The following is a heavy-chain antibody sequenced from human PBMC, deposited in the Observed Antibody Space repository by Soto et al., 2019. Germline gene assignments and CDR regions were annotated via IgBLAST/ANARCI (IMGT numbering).Heavy chain of an antibody. CDR1: GLTFRRDA. Sequence: PGRSLRLSCAASGLTFRRDAMSWVLQAPWKELEWVAVISYDGSNKYYADSVKGRFTISRDNSKNTLYLQMNSLRAEDKAVYYCARDDHSVVVFSTVDHYYYGIVFWCPGT. D-gene: IGHD3-22*01. CDR3: ARDDHSVVVFSTVDHYYYGIVF. J-gene: IGHJ6*02. CDR2: ISYDGSNK. V-gene: IGHV3-30-3*01.